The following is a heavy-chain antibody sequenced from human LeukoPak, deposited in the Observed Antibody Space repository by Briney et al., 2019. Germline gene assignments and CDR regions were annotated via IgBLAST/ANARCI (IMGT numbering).Heavy chain of an antibody. CDR3: AKGRGFFEGACFDY. D-gene: IGHD3-3*01. CDR2: IGGSGGST. CDR1: GFTFSSYA. J-gene: IGHJ4*02. Sequence: GGSLRLSCAVSGFTFSSYAMSWVRQAPGKGLEWVSSIGGSGGSTYYADSVKGRFTISRDNAKNSVYLQMNSLRAEDTALYYCAKGRGFFEGACFDYWGRGTLVTVSS. V-gene: IGHV3-23*01.